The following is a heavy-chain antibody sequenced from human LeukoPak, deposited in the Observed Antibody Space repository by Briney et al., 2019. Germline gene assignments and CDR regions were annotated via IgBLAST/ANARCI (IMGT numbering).Heavy chain of an antibody. V-gene: IGHV3-7*01. CDR1: GFTFSGNW. Sequence: GGSLRLSCEASGFTFSGNWMSWVRQAPGKGLQWVASINPDGSQKLYVDSVKGRFTISRDNTKGSLYLQMNSLGAEDTAMYYCAKLLGTATTYDSWGQGTLVTVSS. CDR2: INPDGSQK. J-gene: IGHJ4*02. CDR3: AKLLGTATTYDS. D-gene: IGHD5-24*01.